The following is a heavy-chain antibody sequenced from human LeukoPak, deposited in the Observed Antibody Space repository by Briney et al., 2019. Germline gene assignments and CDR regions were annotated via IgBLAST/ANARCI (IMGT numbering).Heavy chain of an antibody. CDR2: ISVRSNYI. J-gene: IGHJ4*02. CDR1: GFTFSSYE. D-gene: IGHD3-22*01. Sequence: GGSLRLSCAASGFTFSSYEMNWVRQAPGKGLEWVSSISVRSNYIYYADSVRGRFSISRDDARDSLYLQMNSLRAEDTAVYYCVRLRRNSDTSGFYYYYDYWGQGTLVTVSS. CDR3: VRLRRNSDTSGFYYYYDY. V-gene: IGHV3-21*01.